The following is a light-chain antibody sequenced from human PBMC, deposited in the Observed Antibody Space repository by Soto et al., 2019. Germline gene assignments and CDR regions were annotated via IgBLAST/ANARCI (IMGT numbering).Light chain of an antibody. V-gene: IGKV1-5*03. CDR2: KAS. CDR1: QTISSW. CDR3: QHSNSYSEA. Sequence: DIQMTQSPSTLSGSVGDRVTITCRASQTISSWLAWYQQKPGKAPKLLIYKASTLKSGVPSRFSGSGSGTEFNLTISSLQPDDFATYYCQHSNSYSEAFGQGTKVELK. J-gene: IGKJ1*01.